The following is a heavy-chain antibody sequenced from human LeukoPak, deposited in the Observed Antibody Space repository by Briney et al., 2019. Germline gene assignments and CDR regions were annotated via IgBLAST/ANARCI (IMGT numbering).Heavy chain of an antibody. D-gene: IGHD6-13*01. CDR2: IYYSGNT. CDR3: ASVRSGQLVRLFDY. Sequence: SETLSLTCTVSGGSIGSSSYYGGWIRQPPGKGLEWIWSIYYSGNTYYTPSLKSRVTISVDTSKNQFSLKLSSVTAADTAVYYCASVRSGQLVRLFDYWGQGTLVTVSS. V-gene: IGHV4-39*07. J-gene: IGHJ4*02. CDR1: GGSIGSSSYY.